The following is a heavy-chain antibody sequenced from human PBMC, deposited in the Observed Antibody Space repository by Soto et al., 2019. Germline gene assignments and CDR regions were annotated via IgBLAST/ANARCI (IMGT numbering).Heavy chain of an antibody. V-gene: IGHV3-48*01. CDR3: ARDSLYDFWSGYYYHFDY. D-gene: IGHD3-3*01. CDR2: ISSSSSTI. Sequence: PGGSLRLSCAASGFTFSSYSMNWVRQAPGKGLEWVSYISSSSSTIYYADSVKGRFTISRDNAKNSLYLQMNSLRAEDTAVYYCARDSLYDFWSGYYYHFDYWGQGTLVTVSS. J-gene: IGHJ4*02. CDR1: GFTFSSYS.